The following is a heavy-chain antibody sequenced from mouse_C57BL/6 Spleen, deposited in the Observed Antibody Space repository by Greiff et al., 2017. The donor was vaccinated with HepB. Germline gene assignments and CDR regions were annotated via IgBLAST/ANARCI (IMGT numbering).Heavy chain of an antibody. V-gene: IGHV1-81*01. CDR3: ARPLYSKRAMDY. CDR2: IYPRSGNT. D-gene: IGHD2-5*01. J-gene: IGHJ4*01. CDR1: GYTFTSYG. Sequence: QVQLKQSGAELARPGASVKLSCKASGYTFTSYGISWVKQRTGQGLEWIGEIYPRSGNTYYNEKFKGKVTLTADKSSSTAYMELRSLTSEDSAVYFCARPLYSKRAMDYWGQGTSVTVSS.